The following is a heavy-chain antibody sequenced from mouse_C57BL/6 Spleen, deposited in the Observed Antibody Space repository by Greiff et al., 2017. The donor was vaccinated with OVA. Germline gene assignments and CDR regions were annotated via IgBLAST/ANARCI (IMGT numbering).Heavy chain of an antibody. CDR2: ISSGGSYT. J-gene: IGHJ2*01. CDR1: GFTFSSYG. V-gene: IGHV5-6*01. D-gene: IGHD1-1*01. CDR3: ARQEATVVHYFDY. Sequence: EVQGVESGGDLVKPGGSLKLSCAASGFTFSSYGMSWVRQTPDKRLEWVATISSGGSYTYYPDSVKGRFTISRDNAKNTLYLQMSSLKSEDTAMYYCARQEATVVHYFDYWGQGTTLTVSS.